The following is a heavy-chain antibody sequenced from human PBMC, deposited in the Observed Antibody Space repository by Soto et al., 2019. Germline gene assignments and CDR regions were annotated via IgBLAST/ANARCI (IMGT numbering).Heavy chain of an antibody. CDR1: GYTFTSYA. CDR2: INAGNGNT. CDR3: ARPHYDDSSGYYDSFDY. Sequence: ASVKVSCKASGYTFTSYAMHWVRQAPGQRLEWMGWINAGNGNTKYSQRFQGRFTMTRDTSASTAYMELSSLRSEDTAVYYCARPHYDDSSGYYDSFDYWGQGTQVTVSS. J-gene: IGHJ4*02. V-gene: IGHV1-3*01. D-gene: IGHD3-22*01.